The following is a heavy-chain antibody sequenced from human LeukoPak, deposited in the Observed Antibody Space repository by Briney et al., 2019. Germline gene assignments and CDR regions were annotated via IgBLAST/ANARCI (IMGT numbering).Heavy chain of an antibody. D-gene: IGHD1-26*01. J-gene: IGHJ4*02. Sequence: ASVRVSCKASGYTFTGYDINWVRQAIGQGLEWMGWMNPSTRDTGYAQKFQGRVTMTRNTSVDTAFMELSGLGSEDTAVYYCTRGSLSGSSRDYWGQGTLVTASS. CDR3: TRGSLSGSSRDY. CDR2: MNPSTRDT. CDR1: GYTFTGYD. V-gene: IGHV1-8*01.